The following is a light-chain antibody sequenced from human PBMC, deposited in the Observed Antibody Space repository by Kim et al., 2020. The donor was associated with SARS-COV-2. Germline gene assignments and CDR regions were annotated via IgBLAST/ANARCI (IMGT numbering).Light chain of an antibody. Sequence: ASISCRSSQSLVHSDGNTYLSWFQQRPGQSPRRLIYKVSNRDSGVPDRFSGSGSGTDFTLKISRVEAEDVGVYYCMQGTHWPPWTFGQGTKVDIK. CDR3: MQGTHWPPWT. CDR2: KVS. J-gene: IGKJ1*01. V-gene: IGKV2-30*02. CDR1: QSLVHSDGNTY.